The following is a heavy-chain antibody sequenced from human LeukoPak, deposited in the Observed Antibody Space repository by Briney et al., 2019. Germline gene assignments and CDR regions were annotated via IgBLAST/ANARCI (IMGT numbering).Heavy chain of an antibody. D-gene: IGHD3-10*01. Sequence: SETLSLTCTVSGGSISSGSYYWSWIRQPAGKGLEWIGRIYTSGSTNYNPSLKSRVTISVDTSKNQFSLKLSSVTAADTAVYYCARGHGSGSYYLFDYWGQGTLVTVSS. CDR1: GGSISSGSYY. V-gene: IGHV4-61*02. CDR3: ARGHGSGSYYLFDY. CDR2: IYTSGST. J-gene: IGHJ4*02.